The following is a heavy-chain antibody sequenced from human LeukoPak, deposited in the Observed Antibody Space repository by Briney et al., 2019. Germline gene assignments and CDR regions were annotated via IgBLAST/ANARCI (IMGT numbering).Heavy chain of an antibody. V-gene: IGHV3-7*01. Sequence: PGGSLRLSCAASGFTFSRYWMSWVRQAPGKGLEWLANIKQDGSEKHHGASVKGRFTISRDNAKNSLYLQMSSLRVEDTAVYYCVKHETGPEYWGQGTLVAVSS. D-gene: IGHD1-14*01. J-gene: IGHJ4*02. CDR1: GFTFSRYW. CDR2: IKQDGSEK. CDR3: VKHETGPEY.